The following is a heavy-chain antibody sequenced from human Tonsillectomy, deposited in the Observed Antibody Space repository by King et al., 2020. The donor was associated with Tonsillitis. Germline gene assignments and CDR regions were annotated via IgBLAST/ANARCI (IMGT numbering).Heavy chain of an antibody. V-gene: IGHV3-48*04. Sequence: VQLVESGGGLVQPGGSLRLSCAASGFTFSSYSMNWVRQAPGKGLEWVSYISSSSSTIYYADSVKGRFTISRDNAKNSLYLQMNSLRAEDTAVYSCARDSDGGFVEGDAFDIWGQGTMVTVSS. CDR1: GFTFSSYS. D-gene: IGHD3-3*01. J-gene: IGHJ3*02. CDR3: ARDSDGGFVEGDAFDI. CDR2: ISSSSSTI.